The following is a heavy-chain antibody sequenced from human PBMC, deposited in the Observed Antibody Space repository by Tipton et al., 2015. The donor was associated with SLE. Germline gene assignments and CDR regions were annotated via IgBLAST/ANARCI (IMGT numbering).Heavy chain of an antibody. D-gene: IGHD2-8*01. Sequence: TLSLTCTVSGGSISSYYWGWIRQPPGKGLEWIGYLYYSGSTNYHPSLKSRVTISVDTSENQFSLKLSSVTAADTAVYYCASCTDVLYWYFDLWGRGTLVTVSS. CDR1: GGSISSYY. CDR2: LYYSGST. CDR3: ASCTDVLYWYFDL. J-gene: IGHJ2*01. V-gene: IGHV4-59*01.